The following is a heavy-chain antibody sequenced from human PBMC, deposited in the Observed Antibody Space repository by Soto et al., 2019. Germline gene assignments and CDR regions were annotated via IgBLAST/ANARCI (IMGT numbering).Heavy chain of an antibody. Sequence: GGSLRLSCAASGFTFSSYAMSWVRQAPGKGLEWVSAISGSGGSTYYAESVKGRFTISRDKSKNTLYLQMNSLRAEDTAVYYCAKDLSGIGDVAGTLPFYYYYGMDVWGQGTTVTVSS. D-gene: IGHD6-19*01. CDR3: AKDLSGIGDVAGTLPFYYYYGMDV. J-gene: IGHJ6*02. CDR1: GFTFSSYA. CDR2: ISGSGGST. V-gene: IGHV3-23*01.